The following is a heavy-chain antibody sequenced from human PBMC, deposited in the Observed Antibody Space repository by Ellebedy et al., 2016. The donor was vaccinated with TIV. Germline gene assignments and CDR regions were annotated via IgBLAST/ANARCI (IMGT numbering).Heavy chain of an antibody. V-gene: IGHV4-59*01. CDR2: IYYSGST. Sequence: GSLRLSCTVSGGSISSYYWSWIRQPPGKGLEWIGYIYYSGSTNYNPSLKSRVTISVDTSKNQFSLKLSSVTAADTAVYYCARSRRVVVPGDWFDPWGQGTLVTVSS. CDR3: ARSRRVVVPGDWFDP. J-gene: IGHJ5*02. D-gene: IGHD2-2*01. CDR1: GGSISSYY.